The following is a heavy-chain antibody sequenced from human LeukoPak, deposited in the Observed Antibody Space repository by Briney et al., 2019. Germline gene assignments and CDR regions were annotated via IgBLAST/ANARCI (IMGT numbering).Heavy chain of an antibody. D-gene: IGHD2-15*01. V-gene: IGHV4-34*01. J-gene: IGHJ4*02. CDR3: ARTHCSGGSCYYYFDY. CDR1: GGSFGGYY. Sequence: SETLSLTCAVYGGSFGGYYWSWIRQPPGKGLEWIGEINHSGSTNYNPSLKSRVTISVDTSKNQFSLKLSSVTAADTAVYYCARTHCSGGSCYYYFDYWGQGTLVTVSS. CDR2: INHSGST.